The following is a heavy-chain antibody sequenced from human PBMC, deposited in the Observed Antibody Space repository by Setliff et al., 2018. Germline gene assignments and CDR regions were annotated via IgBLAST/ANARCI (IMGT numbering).Heavy chain of an antibody. Sequence: ASVKVSCKASRYSFNGYYMHWVRQAPGQGLEWMGWINPNSGGTNYAQKFQGRVTVTRDTSISTAYMELSGLRSDDTAVYFCARNDLDTYGYGAFDYWGQGTLVTVSS. V-gene: IGHV1-2*02. D-gene: IGHD5-18*01. CDR2: INPNSGGT. CDR3: ARNDLDTYGYGAFDY. CDR1: RYSFNGYY. J-gene: IGHJ4*02.